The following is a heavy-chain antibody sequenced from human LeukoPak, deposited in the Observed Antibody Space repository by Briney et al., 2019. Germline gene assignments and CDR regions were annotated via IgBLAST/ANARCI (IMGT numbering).Heavy chain of an antibody. J-gene: IGHJ4*02. CDR3: AREAYDILTGYSYYFDY. Sequence: PSETLSLTCTVSGGSISSYYWSWIRQPPGKGLEWIGYIYYSGSTNYNPSLKNRVTISVDTSKNQCSLKLSSVTAADTAVYYCAREAYDILTGYSYYFDYWGQGTLVTVSS. D-gene: IGHD3-9*01. V-gene: IGHV4-59*01. CDR2: IYYSGST. CDR1: GGSISSYY.